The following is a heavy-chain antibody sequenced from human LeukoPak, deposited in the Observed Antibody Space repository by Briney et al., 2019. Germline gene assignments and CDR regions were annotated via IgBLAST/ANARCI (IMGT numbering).Heavy chain of an antibody. J-gene: IGHJ4*02. D-gene: IGHD6-19*01. V-gene: IGHV3-74*01. CDR2: SKNDGRST. Sequence: PGGSLRLSCAASGFIFSTCGMHWVRQAPGKGLVWVSRSKNDGRSTSYADSVKGRFTISRDSAKNTLFLQMDSLRAEDTAVYYCARAGYSSGWYYFDYWGQGTLVTVSS. CDR3: ARAGYSSGWYYFDY. CDR1: GFIFSTCG.